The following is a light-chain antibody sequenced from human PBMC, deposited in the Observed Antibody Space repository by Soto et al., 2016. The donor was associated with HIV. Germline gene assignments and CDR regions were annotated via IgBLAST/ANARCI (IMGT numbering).Light chain of an antibody. CDR2: QVS. Sequence: DIQMTQSPSTLSASVGDRVTITCRASQSLNRWLAWYQQKPGKVPKLPIYQVSTLERGVSSRFSGTGSGTEFTLYISSLQPDDFATYYCQQYNSYPLTFGGGTKVEIK. CDR3: QQYNSYPLT. J-gene: IGKJ4*01. CDR1: QSLNRW. V-gene: IGKV1-5*03.